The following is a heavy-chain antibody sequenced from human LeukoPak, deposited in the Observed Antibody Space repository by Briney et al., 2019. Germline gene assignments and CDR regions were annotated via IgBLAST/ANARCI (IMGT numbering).Heavy chain of an antibody. CDR2: LYSSGNT. V-gene: IGHV4-59*12. CDR3: ARGVPDWNYRVANWFDP. J-gene: IGHJ5*02. D-gene: IGHD1-7*01. Sequence: SETLSLTCTVSGDSISKYYWSWIRQSPGKGLEWMGCLYSSGNTDYNPSLKSRVTISLDTSKNQFSLTLRSVTAADTAVYYCARGVPDWNYRVANWFDPWGQGTLVTVSS. CDR1: GDSISKYY.